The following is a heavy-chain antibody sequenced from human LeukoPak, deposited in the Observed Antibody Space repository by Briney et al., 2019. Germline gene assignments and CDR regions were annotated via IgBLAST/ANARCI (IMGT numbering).Heavy chain of an antibody. Sequence: SETLSLTCGVSGGSINTNTFFWGWIRQPPGKGLEWIGNVFYSGSTMYNPSLKSRVTMSIDTSKSQFSLKLSSVTAADTAVYFCARRVLTGDAFDIWGQGTMVTVSS. D-gene: IGHD3-9*01. CDR3: ARRVLTGDAFDI. J-gene: IGHJ3*02. V-gene: IGHV4-39*01. CDR1: GGSINTNTFF. CDR2: VFYSGST.